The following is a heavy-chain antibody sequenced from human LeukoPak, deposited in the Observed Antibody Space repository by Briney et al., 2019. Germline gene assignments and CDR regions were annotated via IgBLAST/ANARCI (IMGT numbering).Heavy chain of an antibody. CDR2: ISYDGSNK. J-gene: IGHJ4*02. D-gene: IGHD1-26*01. CDR1: GFTFSSYG. V-gene: IGHV3-30*18. CDR3: AKDPGELPDY. Sequence: GGSLRLSCAASGFTFSSYGMHWVRRAPGKGLEWVAVISYDGSNKYYADSVKGRFTISRDNSKNTLYLQMNSLRAEDTVVYYCAKDPGELPDYWGQGTLVTVSS.